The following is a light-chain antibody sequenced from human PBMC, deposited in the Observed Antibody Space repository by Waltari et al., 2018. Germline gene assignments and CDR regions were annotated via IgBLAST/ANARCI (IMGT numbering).Light chain of an antibody. V-gene: IGKV3-11*01. Sequence: EIVLTQSPATLSLSPGERATLSCRASQSVSSFLAWYQQKPGQAPRLLIYDASNRATGIPARFSGSGSGTDFTLTISSLEPEDFAVYYCQHYVRLPATFGQGIKVEIK. J-gene: IGKJ1*01. CDR2: DAS. CDR3: QHYVRLPAT. CDR1: QSVSSF.